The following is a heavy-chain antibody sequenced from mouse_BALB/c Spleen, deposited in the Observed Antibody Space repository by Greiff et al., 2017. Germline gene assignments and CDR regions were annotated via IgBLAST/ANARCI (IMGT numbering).Heavy chain of an antibody. CDR1: GDSITSGS. CDR3: ASGLNWDPAWFAY. CDR2: ISYSGST. D-gene: IGHD4-1*01. Sequence: ESGPSLVKPSQTLSLTCSVTGDSITSGSWNWIRKFPGNKLEYMGYISYSGSTYYNPSLKSRISITRDTSKNQYYLQLNSVTTEDTATYYCASGLNWDPAWFAYWGQGTLVTVSA. J-gene: IGHJ3*01. V-gene: IGHV3-8*02.